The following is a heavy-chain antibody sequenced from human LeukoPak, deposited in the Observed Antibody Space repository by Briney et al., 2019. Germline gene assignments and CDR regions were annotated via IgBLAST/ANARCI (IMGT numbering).Heavy chain of an antibody. Sequence: ASVKVSCKASGYTFTGYYVHWVRQAPGKGLEWMGGFDPEDGETIYAQKFQGRVTMTEDTSTDTAYMELSSLRSEDTAVYYCATSVSSAGPNFDYWGQGTLVTVSS. V-gene: IGHV1-24*01. CDR1: GYTFTGYY. D-gene: IGHD6-13*01. J-gene: IGHJ4*02. CDR2: FDPEDGET. CDR3: ATSVSSAGPNFDY.